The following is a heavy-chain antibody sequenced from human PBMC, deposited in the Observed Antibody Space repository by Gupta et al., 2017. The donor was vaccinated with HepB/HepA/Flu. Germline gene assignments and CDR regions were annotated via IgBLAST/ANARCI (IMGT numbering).Heavy chain of an antibody. CDR1: GFTVSSNY. Sequence: EVQLVESGGGLVQPGGSLRLSCAASGFTVSSNYLSWVRQAPGKGLEWVPVIYSGGSTYYADSVKGRFTISRDNSKNTLYLQMNSLRAEDTAVYYCARGVAAPNWFDPWGQGTLVTVSS. V-gene: IGHV3-66*01. D-gene: IGHD2-15*01. CDR2: IYSGGST. CDR3: ARGVAAPNWFDP. J-gene: IGHJ5*02.